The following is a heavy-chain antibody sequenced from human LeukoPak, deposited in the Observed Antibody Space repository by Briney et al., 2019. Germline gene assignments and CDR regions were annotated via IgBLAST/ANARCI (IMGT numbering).Heavy chain of an antibody. CDR2: INPNSGGT. D-gene: IGHD3-16*01. CDR3: ARQESRNYYYEGLDY. Sequence: ASVKVSCKASEYTFTGYYMHWVRQAPGQGLEWMGWINPNSGGTNYAQKFQGRVTMTRDTSISTAYMELSRLRADDTALYSCARQESRNYYYEGLDYWGQGTLVTVSS. J-gene: IGHJ4*02. V-gene: IGHV1-2*02. CDR1: EYTFTGYY.